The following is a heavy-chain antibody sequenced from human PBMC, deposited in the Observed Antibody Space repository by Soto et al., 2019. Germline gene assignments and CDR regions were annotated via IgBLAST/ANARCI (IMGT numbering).Heavy chain of an antibody. J-gene: IGHJ5*02. CDR2: IFYSGGT. CDR3: ARQASGYYYGWFDP. D-gene: IGHD3-22*01. CDR1: GGSILDSTYY. Sequence: QLLLQESGPGLVKPSETLSLTCTVSGGSILDSTYYWAWIRQSPGKGLEWIGTIFYSGGTFYTPSLTSRVTMSVDTSNNQFSLKLSSVTAADTAVYYCARQASGYYYGWFDPWGQGTLVTVSS. V-gene: IGHV4-39*01.